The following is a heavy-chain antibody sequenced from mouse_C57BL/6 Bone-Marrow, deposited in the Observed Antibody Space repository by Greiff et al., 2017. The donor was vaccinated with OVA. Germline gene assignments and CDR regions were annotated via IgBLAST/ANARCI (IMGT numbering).Heavy chain of an antibody. D-gene: IGHD2-3*01. V-gene: IGHV1-53*01. CDR1: GYTFTSYW. J-gene: IGHJ3*01. Sequence: VQLQQPGTELVKPGASVKLSCKASGYTFTSYWMHWVKQRPGQGLEWIGNINPSNGGTNYNAKFKSKATLTVDKSSSTAYMQLSSLTSEDSAVFYCARGEYDGYYGFAYWGQGTLVTVSA. CDR2: INPSNGGT. CDR3: ARGEYDGYYGFAY.